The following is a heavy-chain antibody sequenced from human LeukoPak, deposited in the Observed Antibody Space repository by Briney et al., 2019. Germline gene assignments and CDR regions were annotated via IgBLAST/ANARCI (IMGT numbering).Heavy chain of an antibody. Sequence: GGSLRLSCAGPEFTFISYALSWVRQAPGKGLEWVSGITGNGVSTYYADSVRGRFTISRDNSKNTLYLQMNSLRDEDTAVYYCAKGLGVDNWFDPWGQGTLVTVSS. CDR3: AKGLGVDNWFDP. J-gene: IGHJ5*02. CDR1: EFTFISYA. CDR2: ITGNGVST. V-gene: IGHV3-23*01.